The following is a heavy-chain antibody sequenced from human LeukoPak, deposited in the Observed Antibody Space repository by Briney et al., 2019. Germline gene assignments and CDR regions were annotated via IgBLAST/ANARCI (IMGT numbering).Heavy chain of an antibody. J-gene: IGHJ4*02. CDR1: GGSISSYY. V-gene: IGHV4-59*01. CDR3: ARVDYDFWSGYPGHFDY. CDR2: IYYSGST. Sequence: SETLSLTCTVSGGSISSYYWSWIRQPPGKGLEWIGYIYYSGSTNYNPSLKSRVTISVDTSKNQFSLKLSSVTAADTAVYYCARVDYDFWSGYPGHFDYWGQGTLVTVSS. D-gene: IGHD3-3*01.